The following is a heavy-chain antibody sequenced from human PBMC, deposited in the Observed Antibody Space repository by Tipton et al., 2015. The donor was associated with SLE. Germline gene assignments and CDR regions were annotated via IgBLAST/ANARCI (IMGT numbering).Heavy chain of an antibody. CDR2: IYYSGST. D-gene: IGHD6-19*01. CDR1: GGSISSYY. V-gene: IGHV4-59*12. Sequence: TLSLTCTVSGGSISSYYWSWIRQPPGKGLEWIGYIYYSGSTNYNPSLKSRVTISVDTSKNQFSLKLSSVTAADTAVYYCARDRGWLGSDYYYGMDVWGQGTTVTASS. J-gene: IGHJ6*02. CDR3: ARDRGWLGSDYYYGMDV.